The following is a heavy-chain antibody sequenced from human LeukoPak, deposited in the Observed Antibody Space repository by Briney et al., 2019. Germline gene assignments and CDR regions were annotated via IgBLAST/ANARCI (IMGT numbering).Heavy chain of an antibody. V-gene: IGHV3-74*01. CDR3: TGAGYSSGFDS. CDR2: IDPDGSST. CDR1: GFTFRSYW. Sequence: GGSLRLSCAASGFTFRSYWIHWVRQAPGKGPVWVSRIDPDGSSTNYADSVKGRFTISRDNAKNTLYLQMNSLIAEDTAVYFCTGAGYSSGFDSWGQGTLVTVSS. D-gene: IGHD6-19*01. J-gene: IGHJ5*01.